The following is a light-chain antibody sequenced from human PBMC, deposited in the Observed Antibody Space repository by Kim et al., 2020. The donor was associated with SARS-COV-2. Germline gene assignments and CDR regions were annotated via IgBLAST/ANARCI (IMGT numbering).Light chain of an antibody. CDR1: QSISNY. CDR2: AAS. Sequence: DIQMTQSPSSLSASVGDRVTITCRASQSISNYLNWYQQRPGKAPRLLIYAASTLQSGVPSRFSGSGSGADFTLTISGLRPDDFATYYCQQRYSFGQGTRLEIK. V-gene: IGKV1-39*01. J-gene: IGKJ5*01. CDR3: QQRYS.